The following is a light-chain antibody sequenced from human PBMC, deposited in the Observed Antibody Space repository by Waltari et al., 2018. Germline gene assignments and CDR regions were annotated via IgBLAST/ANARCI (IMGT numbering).Light chain of an antibody. CDR2: DVR. J-gene: IGLJ1*01. Sequence: QSALTQPASVSGSPGQSITISCTGTSSDIGRYNYVSWYQQYPGKAPKLMIHDVRYRPAGVSNRFSGSKLGNTASLTVSGLQSEDEADYYCSSYTSSKTYVFGTGTKVTVL. V-gene: IGLV2-14*03. CDR1: SSDIGRYNY. CDR3: SSYTSSKTYV.